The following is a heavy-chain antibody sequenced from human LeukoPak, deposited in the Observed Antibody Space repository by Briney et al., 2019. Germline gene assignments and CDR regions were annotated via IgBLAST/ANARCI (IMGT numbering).Heavy chain of an antibody. CDR1: GGSFSGYY. J-gene: IGHJ4*02. CDR3: ARGLGYSSSWYGY. D-gene: IGHD6-13*01. V-gene: IGHV4-34*01. CDR2: INHSGST. Sequence: SETRSLTCAVYGGSFSGYYWSWIRQPPGKGLEWIGEINHSGSTNYNPSLKSRVTISVDTSKNQFSLKLSSVTAADTAVYYCARGLGYSSSWYGYWGQGTLVTVSS.